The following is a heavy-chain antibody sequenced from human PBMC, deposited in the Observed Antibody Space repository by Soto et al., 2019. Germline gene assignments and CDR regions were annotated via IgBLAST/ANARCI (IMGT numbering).Heavy chain of an antibody. V-gene: IGHV4-59*01. D-gene: IGHD2-8*01. CDR3: ARYTEDIVLMVYASYYYYYMDV. Sequence: SETLSLTCTVSGGSISSYYWSWIRQPPGKGLEWIGYIYYSGSTNYNPSLKSRVTISVDTSKNQFSLKLSSVTAADTAVYYCARYTEDIVLMVYASYYYYYMDVWGKGTTVT. CDR1: GGSISSYY. CDR2: IYYSGST. J-gene: IGHJ6*03.